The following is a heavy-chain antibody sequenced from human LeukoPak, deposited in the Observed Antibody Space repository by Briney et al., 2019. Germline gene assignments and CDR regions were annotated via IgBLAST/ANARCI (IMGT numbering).Heavy chain of an antibody. D-gene: IGHD3-22*01. CDR1: GGSFSGYY. Sequence: SETLSLTCAVYGGSFSGYYWSWIRQHPGKGLEWIGYIYYSGSTYYNPSLKSRVTISVDTSKNQFSLKLSSVTAADTAVYYCARRYADSSGYYYFDYWGQGTLVTVSS. CDR3: ARRYADSSGYYYFDY. V-gene: IGHV4-31*11. J-gene: IGHJ4*02. CDR2: IYYSGST.